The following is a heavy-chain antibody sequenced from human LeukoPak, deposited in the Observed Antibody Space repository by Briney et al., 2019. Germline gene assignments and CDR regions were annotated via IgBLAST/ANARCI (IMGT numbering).Heavy chain of an antibody. D-gene: IGHD5-24*01. Sequence: GGSLRLSCAASGFTVSSDYMGWVRQAPEKGLEWVSLISSGGSTYYADSLKGRFTISRDNSKNTLYLQMNSLRAEDTTVYYCGRVGDGYNDNYWGQGTLVTVSS. CDR3: GRVGDGYNDNY. J-gene: IGHJ4*02. V-gene: IGHV3-66*01. CDR2: ISSGGST. CDR1: GFTVSSDY.